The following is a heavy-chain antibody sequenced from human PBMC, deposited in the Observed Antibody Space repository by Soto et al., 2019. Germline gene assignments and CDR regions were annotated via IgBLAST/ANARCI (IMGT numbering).Heavy chain of an antibody. CDR3: ARDLGAYSSSGRYYYGMDV. V-gene: IGHV3-30-3*01. Sequence: VQLVESGGGVVQPGRSLRLSCAASGFTFSSYAMHWVRQAPGKGLEWVAVISYDGSNTYYADSVKGRFTISSDNSKNTLYLQMNSLRAEDTAVYYCARDLGAYSSSGRYYYGMDVWGQGTTVTVSS. CDR1: GFTFSSYA. CDR2: ISYDGSNT. D-gene: IGHD6-13*01. J-gene: IGHJ6*02.